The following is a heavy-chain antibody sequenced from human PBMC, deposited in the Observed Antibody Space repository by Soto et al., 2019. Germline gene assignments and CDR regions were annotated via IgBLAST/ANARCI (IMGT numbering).Heavy chain of an antibody. CDR1: GGSISRGDYY. D-gene: IGHD2-15*01. CDR2: IYYSGST. CDR3: ARYCSGGSCYEGRSSLFDY. Sequence: QVQLQESGPGLVKASQTLSLTCTVSGGSISRGDYYWGLTRQPPGKGPGGVGDIYYSGSTYYNPSLKSRVTISVDTSKNQFSLKLSSVTAADTAVYYCARYCSGGSCYEGRSSLFDYWGQGTLVTVSS. V-gene: IGHV4-30-4*01. J-gene: IGHJ4*02.